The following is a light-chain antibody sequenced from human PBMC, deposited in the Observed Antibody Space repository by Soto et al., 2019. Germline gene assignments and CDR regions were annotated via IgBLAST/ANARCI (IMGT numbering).Light chain of an antibody. CDR2: GAS. CDR1: ESVSSSY. J-gene: IGKJ3*01. V-gene: IGKV3-20*01. Sequence: EIVLTQSPGTLSLSPGERATLSCRASESVSSSYLAWYQHKPGQAPRLLIDGASSRATGIPDRFSGSGSGTDFTLTISRLEPEDFAVYFCQQYGSSPPFTFGPGTKVDI. CDR3: QQYGSSPPFT.